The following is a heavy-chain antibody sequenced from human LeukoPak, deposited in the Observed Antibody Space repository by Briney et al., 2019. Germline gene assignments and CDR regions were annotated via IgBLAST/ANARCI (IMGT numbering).Heavy chain of an antibody. CDR3: ARHLVVAASQTIFYYYGMDV. V-gene: IGHV4-39*01. J-gene: IGHJ6*02. D-gene: IGHD2-15*01. CDR2: IYYSGST. CDR1: GGSISSSSYY. Sequence: SETLSLICTVSGGSISSSSYYWGWIRQPPGKGLEWIGRIYYSGSTYYNPSLKSRVTISVDTTKNQFSLKLSSVTAADTAVYYCARHLVVAASQTIFYYYGMDVWGQGTTVTVSS.